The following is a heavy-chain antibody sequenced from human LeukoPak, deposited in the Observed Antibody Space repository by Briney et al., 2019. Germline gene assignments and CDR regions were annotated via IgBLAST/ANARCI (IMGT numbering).Heavy chain of an antibody. V-gene: IGHV4-34*01. CDR3: ARRRKGPGINPRFTS. J-gene: IGHJ4*02. CDR2: INHSGST. D-gene: IGHD3-10*01. CDR1: GGSFSGYY. Sequence: SETLSLTCAVYGGSFSGYYWSWIRQPPGKGLEWIGEINHSGSTNYNPSLKSRVTISVDTSKNQFSLKLSSVTAADTAVYYCARRRKGPGINPRFTSWGQGTLVTVSS.